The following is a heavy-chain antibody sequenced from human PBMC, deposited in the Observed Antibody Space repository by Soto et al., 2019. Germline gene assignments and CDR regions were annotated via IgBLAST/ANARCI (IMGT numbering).Heavy chain of an antibody. CDR2: IYPGESDT. CDR3: ARFEWNFYKNGEV. CDR1: GYVLTRYW. Sequence: NISCDVSGYVLTRYWVAWAGHMAGKGLEWMVIIYPGESDTRYSPSFQGQVTISADKSIRTVYLQWSSLKASDTAMYYCARFEWNFYKNGEVWGKGTTVSVTS. V-gene: IGHV5-51*01. J-gene: IGHJ6*04. D-gene: IGHD3-10*01.